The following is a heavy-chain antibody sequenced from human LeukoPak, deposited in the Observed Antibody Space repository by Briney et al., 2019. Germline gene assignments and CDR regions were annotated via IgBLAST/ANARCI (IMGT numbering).Heavy chain of an antibody. V-gene: IGHV1-46*01. CDR1: GYTFTSNY. CDR2: IYPRDGST. CDR3: ARDQEGFDY. J-gene: IGHJ4*02. Sequence: ASVKVPCKASGYTFTSNYIHWVRQAPGQGLEWLGMIYPRDGSTSYAQKFQGRVTVTRDTSTSTVHMELSGLRSEDTAVYYCARDQEGFDYWGQGTLVTVSS.